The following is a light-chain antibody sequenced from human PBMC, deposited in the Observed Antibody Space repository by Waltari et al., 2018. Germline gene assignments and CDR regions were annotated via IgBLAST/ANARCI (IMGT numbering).Light chain of an antibody. V-gene: IGLV2-11*01. CDR3: CSYAGNYIMI. J-gene: IGLJ2*01. Sequence: QSVLTQPRSVSGSRGQSVTIPCTGNKSDVGAYDSVSWYHHHPGKVPKLMIYDVRRRPSGVPPRFSGSKSGNSASLTISGLQTEDEADYYCCSYAGNYIMIFGGGTKVTVL. CDR1: KSDVGAYDS. CDR2: DVR.